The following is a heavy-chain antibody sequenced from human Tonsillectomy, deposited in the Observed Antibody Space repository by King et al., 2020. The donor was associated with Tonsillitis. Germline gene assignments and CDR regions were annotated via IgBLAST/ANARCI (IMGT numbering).Heavy chain of an antibody. CDR1: GLTFSNYW. V-gene: IGHV3-7*02. D-gene: IGHD2-21*01. Sequence: VQLVESGGGLVQPGGSLRLTCAGSGLTFSNYWMSWVRQAPGKGVEWVANIHRDGSAKYYVDSVKGRFTISRDNAKNSLYLRMNSLRGEDTAVYYCTKNGGEWGQGTLVTVSS. CDR2: IHRDGSAK. J-gene: IGHJ4*02. CDR3: TKNGGE.